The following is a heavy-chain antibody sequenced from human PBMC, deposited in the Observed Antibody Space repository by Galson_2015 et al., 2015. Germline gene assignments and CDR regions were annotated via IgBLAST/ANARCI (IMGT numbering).Heavy chain of an antibody. V-gene: IGHV3-30*18. CDR3: AKDLFQRTVVKERGPGFDP. J-gene: IGHJ5*02. Sequence: SLRLSCAASGFTFSSYGMHWVRQAPGKGLEWVAVISYDGSNKYYADSVKGRFTISRDNSKNTLYLQMNSLRAEDTAVHYCAKDLFQRTVVKERGPGFDPWGQGTLVTVSS. CDR2: ISYDGSNK. D-gene: IGHD6-25*01. CDR1: GFTFSSYG.